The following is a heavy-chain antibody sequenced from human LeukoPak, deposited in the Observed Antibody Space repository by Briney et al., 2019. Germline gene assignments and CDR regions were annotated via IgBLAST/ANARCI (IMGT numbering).Heavy chain of an antibody. J-gene: IGHJ4*02. V-gene: IGHV3-21*01. CDR2: ISTSDNYI. D-gene: IGHD2-15*01. Sequence: PGGSLRLSCAASGFTFSDYCMNWVRQAPGKGLEWVSYISTSDNYIYYADSVKGRFTISRDNAKNSLYLQMNSLRAEDTAVYYCSRGSYNSGGTSDYWGQGNLVTVSS. CDR1: GFTFSDYC. CDR3: SRGSYNSGGTSDY.